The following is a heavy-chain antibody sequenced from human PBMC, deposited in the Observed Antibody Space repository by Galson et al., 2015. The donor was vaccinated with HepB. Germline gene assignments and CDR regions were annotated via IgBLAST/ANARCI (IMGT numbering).Heavy chain of an antibody. CDR3: ARHGNAGPSWIQLWPNDAFDI. D-gene: IGHD5-18*01. Sequence: SETLSLTCTVSGGSISSSSYYWSWIRQPPGKGLEWIGSIYYSGSTYYNPSLKSRVTISVDTSKNQFSLKLSSVTAADTAVYYCARHGNAGPSWIQLWPNDAFDIWGQGTMVTVSS. V-gene: IGHV4-39*01. J-gene: IGHJ3*02. CDR1: GGSISSSSYY. CDR2: IYYSGST.